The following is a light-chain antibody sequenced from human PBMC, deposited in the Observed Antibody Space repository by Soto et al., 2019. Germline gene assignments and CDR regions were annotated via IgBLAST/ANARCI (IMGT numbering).Light chain of an antibody. J-gene: IGLJ3*02. V-gene: IGLV1-47*02. CDR2: TND. CDR1: SSDIPRHF. Sequence: QSVLTQPASASGSPGQRVTISCSGSSSDIPRHFVYWYQHLPGAAPKLLIYTNDQRRSGVPDRFSASKSDTSAYLAISGVRSGDEADYFCSSWDDSRGGPVFGGGTKLTVL. CDR3: SSWDDSRGGPV.